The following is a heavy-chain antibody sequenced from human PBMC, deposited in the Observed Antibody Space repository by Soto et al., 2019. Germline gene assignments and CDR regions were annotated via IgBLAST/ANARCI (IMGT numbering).Heavy chain of an antibody. D-gene: IGHD3-10*01. CDR2: IYPGDSDT. CDR3: ARSGYYYGSGFYYYYMDV. V-gene: IGHV5-51*01. Sequence: GESLKISCKGSGYSFTSYWIGWVRQMPGKGLEWMGIIYPGDSDTRYSPSFQGQVTISADKSISTAYLQWSSLKASDTAMYYCARSGYYYGSGFYYYYMDVWGKGTTVTVSS. CDR1: GYSFTSYW. J-gene: IGHJ6*03.